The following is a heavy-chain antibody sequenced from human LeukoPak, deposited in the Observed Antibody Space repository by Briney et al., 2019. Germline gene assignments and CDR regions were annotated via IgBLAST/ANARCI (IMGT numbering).Heavy chain of an antibody. V-gene: IGHV3-7*03. CDR1: GFTLSSYW. J-gene: IGHJ4*02. D-gene: IGHD6-19*01. Sequence: GGSLRLSCAASGFTLSSYWMSWVRQAPGKGLEWVANIKQDGSEIYYVASVKGRFTFSRDNAKNSLYLQMNSLRAEDTAVYYCARIAVAAFDYWGQGTLVTVSS. CDR3: ARIAVAAFDY. CDR2: IKQDGSEI.